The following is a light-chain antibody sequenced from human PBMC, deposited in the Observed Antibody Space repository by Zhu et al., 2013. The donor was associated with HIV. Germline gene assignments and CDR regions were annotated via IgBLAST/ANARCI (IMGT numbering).Light chain of an antibody. CDR1: SSNIGSNT. J-gene: IGLJ3*02. CDR2: FNN. CDR3: ASWDDRLSAWV. Sequence: QSVLTQPPSASETPGQRVTISCSGSSSNIGSNTVNWYQQVPGTAPKLLIYFNNQRPSGVPDRFSGSKSGTSVSLAISGLRSEDEADYYCASWDDRLSAWVFGGGTKLTVL. V-gene: IGLV1-44*01.